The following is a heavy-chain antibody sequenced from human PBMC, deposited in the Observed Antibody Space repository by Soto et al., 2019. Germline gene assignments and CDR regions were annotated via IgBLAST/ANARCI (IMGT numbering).Heavy chain of an antibody. CDR1: GGSISSGGYS. Sequence: TLSLTCAVSGGSISSGGYSWSWIRQPPGKGLEWLALIYWDDDKRYSPSLKTRLTITKDTSKNQVVLTMTNMDPVDTATYYCAHKPYSSRWAVDYWGQGTLVTVSS. CDR3: AHKPYSSRWAVDY. V-gene: IGHV2-5*08. J-gene: IGHJ4*02. D-gene: IGHD6-13*01. CDR2: IYWDDDK.